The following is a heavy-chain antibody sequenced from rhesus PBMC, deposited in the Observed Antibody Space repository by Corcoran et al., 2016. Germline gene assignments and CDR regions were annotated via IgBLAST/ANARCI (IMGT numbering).Heavy chain of an antibody. CDR2: CHGSGSST. D-gene: IGHD6-25*01. J-gene: IGHJ4*01. CDR3: AREGIAAAGTGDY. CDR1: GGSISSSY. Sequence: QLQLQESGPGLVKPSETLSVTCAVSGGSISSSYWSWISQAPGKGLEWIGYCHGSGSSTNYNPSLKSPVPLSLDTSKNQLSLKLSSVTTADTAVYYCAREGIAAAGTGDYWGQGVLVTVSS. V-gene: IGHV4-169*02.